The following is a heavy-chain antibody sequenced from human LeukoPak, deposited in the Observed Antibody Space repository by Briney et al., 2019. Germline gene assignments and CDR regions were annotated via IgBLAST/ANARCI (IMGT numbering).Heavy chain of an antibody. Sequence: PSETLSLTCTVSGGSISSSSYYWGWIRQPPGKGLEWIGGIYYSGSTYYNPSLKSRVTISVDTSKNQFSLKLSSVTAADTAVYYCARQLGYCSSTSCYADKVDYWGQGTLVTVSS. D-gene: IGHD2-2*01. V-gene: IGHV4-39*01. CDR3: ARQLGYCSSTSCYADKVDY. CDR1: GGSISSSSYY. J-gene: IGHJ4*02. CDR2: IYYSGST.